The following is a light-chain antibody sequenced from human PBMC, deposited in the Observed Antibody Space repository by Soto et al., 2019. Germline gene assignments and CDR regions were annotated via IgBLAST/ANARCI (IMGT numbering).Light chain of an antibody. CDR2: SNN. CDR3: GAWDDTLNVLV. Sequence: QSVLTQPPSVSGTPGQTVTISCSGSSSNIGSKSVQWYQQLPETAPELLIYSNNQRPSGVPDRFSGSKSGTSASLAISGLQSEDEAHYYCGAWDDTLNVLVFGGGTKLTVL. V-gene: IGLV1-44*01. J-gene: IGLJ2*01. CDR1: SSNIGSKS.